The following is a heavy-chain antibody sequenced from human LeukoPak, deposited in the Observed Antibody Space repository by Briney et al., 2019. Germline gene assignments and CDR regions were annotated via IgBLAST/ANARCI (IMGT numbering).Heavy chain of an antibody. CDR2: MNPNSGNT. J-gene: IGHJ3*02. Sequence: GASLKPSCKASRYTFTSYDINWVRQATGQGLEWMGWMNPNSGNTGYAQKFQGRVTMTRNTSISTAHMELSSLRSEDTAVYYCARGWGSSGWDVDIWGQGTMVTVSS. CDR3: ARGWGSSGWDVDI. CDR1: RYTFTSYD. V-gene: IGHV1-8*01. D-gene: IGHD3-22*01.